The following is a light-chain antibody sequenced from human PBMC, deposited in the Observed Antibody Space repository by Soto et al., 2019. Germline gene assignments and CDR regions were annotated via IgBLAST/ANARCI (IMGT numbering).Light chain of an antibody. V-gene: IGKV1-6*01. CDR2: AAS. J-gene: IGKJ1*01. Sequence: LNQLLSALYESKGERVTITCRPSQGIRNDLGWYQQKPGKAPKSLIYAASSLQSGVPSRFSSRGSCTDFTLTSCCLLREEVATYYCLQDYNYLRNFVQGTEV. CDR3: LQDYNYLRN. CDR1: QGIRND.